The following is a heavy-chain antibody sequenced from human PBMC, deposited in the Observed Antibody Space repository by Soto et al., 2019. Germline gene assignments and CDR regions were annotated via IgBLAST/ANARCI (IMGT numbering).Heavy chain of an antibody. V-gene: IGHV3-11*01. Sequence: GGSLRLSCAASGFTFNDFYMTWIRQAPGKGLEWLSYISTSGSTIFYTDSVKGRFTISRDNAKNTLYLQMNSLRPEDTALYFCAKGSSGYYDTFDYWGQGTLVTVSS. CDR1: GFTFNDFY. CDR3: AKGSSGYYDTFDY. D-gene: IGHD3-22*01. J-gene: IGHJ4*02. CDR2: ISTSGSTI.